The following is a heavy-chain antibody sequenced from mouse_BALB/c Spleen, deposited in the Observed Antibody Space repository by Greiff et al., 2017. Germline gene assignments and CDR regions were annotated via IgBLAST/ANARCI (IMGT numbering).Heavy chain of an antibody. CDR3: ARHSTMIDYYAMDY. CDR1: GFTFSSYT. Sequence: EVQRVESGGGLVQPGGSLKLSCAASGFTFSSYTMSWVRQTPEKRLEWVAYISNGGGSTYYPDTVKGRFTISRDNAKNTLYLQMSSLKSEDTAMYYCARHSTMIDYYAMDYWGQGTSVTVSS. D-gene: IGHD2-4*01. CDR2: ISNGGGST. J-gene: IGHJ4*01. V-gene: IGHV5-12-2*01.